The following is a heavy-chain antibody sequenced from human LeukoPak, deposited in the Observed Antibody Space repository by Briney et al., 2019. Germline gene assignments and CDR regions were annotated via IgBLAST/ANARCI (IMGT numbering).Heavy chain of an antibody. D-gene: IGHD4-17*01. Sequence: GGSLRLSCAASGFTFSSYAMSWVRQAAGKGLEWVSAISGSGGSRYYADSVKGRFTISRDNSKNTLYLQMNSLRAEDTAVYYCVATVTILDYWGQGTLVTVSS. CDR1: GFTFSSYA. CDR3: VATVTILDY. CDR2: ISGSGGSR. V-gene: IGHV3-23*01. J-gene: IGHJ4*02.